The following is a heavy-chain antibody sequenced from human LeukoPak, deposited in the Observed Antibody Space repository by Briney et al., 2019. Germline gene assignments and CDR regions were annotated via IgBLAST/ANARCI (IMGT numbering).Heavy chain of an antibody. V-gene: IGHV4-61*08. CDR3: ARVDGSGTIDY. CDR1: GGSISSGDYY. Sequence: SETLSPTCTVSGGSISSGDYYWSWIRQPPGKGLEWIGYIYYSGSTDYNPSLKSRVTISVDTSKNQFSLKLSSVTAADTAVYYCARVDGSGTIDYWGQGTLVTVSS. J-gene: IGHJ4*02. D-gene: IGHD3-10*01. CDR2: IYYSGST.